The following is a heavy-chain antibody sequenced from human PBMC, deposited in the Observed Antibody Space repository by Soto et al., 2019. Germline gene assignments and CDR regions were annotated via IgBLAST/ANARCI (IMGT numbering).Heavy chain of an antibody. CDR1: GGSVSSGSYY. CDR2: IDYSGST. D-gene: IGHD3-22*01. CDR3: AAMIVIRAGNWFDP. Sequence: QVQLQESGPGLVKPSETLSLTCTVSGGSVSSGSYYWIWIRQPPGQGLVWIGYIDYSGSTHYNPSLQSRVTISVDTSKNQFSLKLSSVTAADTAVYYCAAMIVIRAGNWFDPWGQGTLVTVSS. V-gene: IGHV4-61*01. J-gene: IGHJ5*02.